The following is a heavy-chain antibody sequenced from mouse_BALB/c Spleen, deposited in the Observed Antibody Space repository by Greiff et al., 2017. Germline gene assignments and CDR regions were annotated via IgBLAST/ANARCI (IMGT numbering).Heavy chain of an antibody. D-gene: IGHD2-1*01. Sequence: EVKLMESGPGLVKPSQSLSLTCTVTGYSITSDYAWNWIRQFPGNKLEWMGYISYSGSTSYNPSLKSRISITRDTSKNQFFLQLNSVTTEDTATYYCARYGNYGDAYWGQGTLVTVSA. V-gene: IGHV3-2*02. CDR1: GYSITSDYA. J-gene: IGHJ3*01. CDR3: ARYGNYGDAY. CDR2: ISYSGST.